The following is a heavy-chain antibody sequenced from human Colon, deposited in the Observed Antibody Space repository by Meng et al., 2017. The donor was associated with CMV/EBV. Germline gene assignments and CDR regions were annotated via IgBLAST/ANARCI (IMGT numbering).Heavy chain of an antibody. V-gene: IGHV3-9*01. CDR1: GFTFDDYA. D-gene: IGHD6-25*01. J-gene: IGHJ4*02. CDR2: ITWNGGTI. CDR3: VKDVRSGATRDFDY. Sequence: SLKISCEASGFTFDDYAMYWVRHAPGKGLEWVSSITWNGGTINYADSVKGRFTISRDNAKRSLFLQMNSLKVEDTALYYCVKDVRSGATRDFDYWGQGTLVTV.